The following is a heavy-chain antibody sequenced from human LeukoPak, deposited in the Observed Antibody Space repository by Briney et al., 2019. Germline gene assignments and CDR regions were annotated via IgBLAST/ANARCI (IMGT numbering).Heavy chain of an antibody. V-gene: IGHV1-3*01. CDR2: INAGNGNT. CDR1: GYTFTNYA. J-gene: IGHJ6*04. Sequence: ASVKVSCKASGYTFTNYAIHWVRQAPGQRLEWMGWINAGNGNTKYSQKLQGRVTITRDTSATTAYMELSSLRSEDTAVYYCARDYCSSTSCRVDGMDVWDKGTTVTVSS. CDR3: ARDYCSSTSCRVDGMDV. D-gene: IGHD2-2*01.